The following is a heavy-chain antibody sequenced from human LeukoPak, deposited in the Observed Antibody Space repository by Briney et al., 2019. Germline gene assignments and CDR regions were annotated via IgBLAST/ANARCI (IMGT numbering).Heavy chain of an antibody. CDR2: IFYSGIS. V-gene: IGHV4-59*01. J-gene: IGHJ4*02. Sequence: SETLSLTCTVSGDSISRYYWSWIRQSPGKGLEWIGYIFYSGISNYNPSLKSRVTISVDTSKNQFSLKLSSVTAADTAVYYCARVNVFGGGYFDYWGQGTLVTVSS. D-gene: IGHD3-10*02. CDR1: GDSISRYY. CDR3: ARVNVFGGGYFDY.